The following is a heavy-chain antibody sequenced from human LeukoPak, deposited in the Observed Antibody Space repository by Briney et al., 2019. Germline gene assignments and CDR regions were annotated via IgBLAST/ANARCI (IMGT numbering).Heavy chain of an antibody. CDR3: ARKSASGNYPLDY. CDR2: MSADSATT. Sequence: PGGSLRLSCAASGVNFGSYSMTWVRQAPGKGLEWVSVMSADSATTFYADSVKGRFTISRDNAKNTVFLQMSSLRAEDTALYYCARKSASGNYPLDYWGQGTLVTVSS. V-gene: IGHV3-23*01. CDR1: GVNFGSYS. J-gene: IGHJ4*02. D-gene: IGHD3-10*01.